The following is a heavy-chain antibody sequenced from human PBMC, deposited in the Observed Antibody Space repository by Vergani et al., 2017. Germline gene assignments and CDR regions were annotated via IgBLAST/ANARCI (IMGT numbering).Heavy chain of an antibody. CDR2: IYYSGST. Sequence: QVQLQESGPGLVKPSETLSLTCTVSGGSLSSYYWSGIRQPPGKGLEWIGYIYYSGSTNYNPSLKSRVTISVDTSKNQFSLKLSSVTAADTAVYYCARGRWCGELMHYWGQGTLVTVSS. D-gene: IGHD3-10*01. CDR1: GGSLSSYY. V-gene: IGHV4-59*01. J-gene: IGHJ4*02. CDR3: ARGRWCGELMHY.